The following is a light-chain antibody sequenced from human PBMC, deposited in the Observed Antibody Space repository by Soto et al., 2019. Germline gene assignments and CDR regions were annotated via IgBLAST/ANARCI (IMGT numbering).Light chain of an antibody. CDR3: QQFGSSVT. V-gene: IGKV3-15*01. Sequence: IVMTQSPATLSVSPGERATLSCRASQNIYSNVAWYQQRPGQAPRLLIYRASTRATGIPARFSGSGSGTEFTLTISRLEPEDFAVYYCQQFGSSVTFGQGTRLEIK. CDR1: QNIYSN. J-gene: IGKJ5*01. CDR2: RAS.